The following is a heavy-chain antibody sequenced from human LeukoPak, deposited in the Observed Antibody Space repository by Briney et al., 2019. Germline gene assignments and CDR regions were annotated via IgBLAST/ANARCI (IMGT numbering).Heavy chain of an antibody. CDR1: GFTFSDYG. J-gene: IGHJ4*02. CDR2: VSGKSIAI. Sequence: GGSLRLSCAASGFTFSDYGMNWVRQAPGKRLEWLSFVSGKSIAIYYADSVKGRFTISRDNAKESVYLHMSSLRAEDTAVYYCARGVPTGIDYFDYWGQGTLVTVSS. CDR3: ARGVPTGIDYFDY. D-gene: IGHD1-1*01. V-gene: IGHV3-48*04.